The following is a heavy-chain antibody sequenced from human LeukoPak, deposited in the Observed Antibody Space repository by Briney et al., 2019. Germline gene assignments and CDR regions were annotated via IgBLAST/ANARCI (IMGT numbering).Heavy chain of an antibody. J-gene: IGHJ6*03. D-gene: IGHD1-26*01. CDR3: ARDPYSGRYGDYYYYMDV. CDR1: GFTFSDYY. CDR2: ISSSGSTI. V-gene: IGHV3-11*04. Sequence: GGSLRLSCAASGFTFSDYYMSWIRQAPGKGLEWVSYISSSGSTIYYADSVKGRFTISRDNAKNSLYLQMNSLRAEDTAVYYCARDPYSGRYGDYYYYMDVWGKGTTVTISS.